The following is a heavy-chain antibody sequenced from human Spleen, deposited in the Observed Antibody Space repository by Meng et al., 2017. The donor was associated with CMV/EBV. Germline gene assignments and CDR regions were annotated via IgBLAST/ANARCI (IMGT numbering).Heavy chain of an antibody. CDR2: ISYDGSKK. J-gene: IGHJ4*02. Sequence: GESLKISCATSGFTFTFYALHWVRQSPGKGLEWVAVISYDGSKKSYADSVRGRFTISRDNVKNSVYLQMNSLRADDTAVYYCAKVGSSTRLERDWGQGTLVTVSS. V-gene: IGHV3-30-3*01. CDR3: AKVGSSTRLERD. CDR1: GFTFTFYA. D-gene: IGHD1-1*01.